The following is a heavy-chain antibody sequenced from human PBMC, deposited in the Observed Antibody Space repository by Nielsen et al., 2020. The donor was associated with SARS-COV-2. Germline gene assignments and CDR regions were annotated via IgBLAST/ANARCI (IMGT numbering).Heavy chain of an antibody. CDR2: IKQDGSNK. Sequence: GESLKISCAASGFTFSSYWMSWVRQAPGKGLEWVANIKQDGSNKYYADSVKGRFTISRDNSKNTLYLQMNSLRAEDTAVYYCARDHGYWGQGTLVTVSS. CDR3: ARDHGY. V-gene: IGHV3-7*01. CDR1: GFTFSSYW. J-gene: IGHJ4*02.